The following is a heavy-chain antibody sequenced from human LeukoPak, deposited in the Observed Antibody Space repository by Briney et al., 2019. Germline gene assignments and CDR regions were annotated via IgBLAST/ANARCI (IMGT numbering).Heavy chain of an antibody. V-gene: IGHV3-48*04. CDR1: GFTFSSYN. CDR2: ISSSSRTI. Sequence: PGGSLRLSCAASGFTFSSYNMNWVRQAPGKGLEWVSYISSSSRTIYYADSVKGRFTISRDNAKNSLYLQMNSLRAEDTAVYFCARDSNPNDGQVFYDAFDIWGQGTMVTVSS. D-gene: IGHD5/OR15-5a*01. J-gene: IGHJ3*02. CDR3: ARDSNPNDGQVFYDAFDI.